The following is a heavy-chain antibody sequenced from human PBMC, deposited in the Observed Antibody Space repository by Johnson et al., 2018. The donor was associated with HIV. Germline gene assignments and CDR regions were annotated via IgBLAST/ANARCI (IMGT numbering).Heavy chain of an antibody. CDR3: ARDRGDAFDL. CDR1: GFTFSSYA. Sequence: VQLVESGGGVVQPGRSLRLSCAASGFTFSSYAMHWVRQAPAKGLEWVSYISSTGITIYYADSVRGRFTISRDNAKNSLYLQMNSLRAEDTAVYSCARDRGDAFDLWGQGTTVTVSS. V-gene: IGHV3-48*03. D-gene: IGHD3-10*01. J-gene: IGHJ3*01. CDR2: ISSTGITI.